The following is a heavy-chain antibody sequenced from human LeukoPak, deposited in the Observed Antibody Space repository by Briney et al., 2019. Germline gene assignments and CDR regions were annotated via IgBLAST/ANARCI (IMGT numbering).Heavy chain of an antibody. CDR3: ARGSYYDSSGYYVAYAFDI. D-gene: IGHD3-22*01. V-gene: IGHV1-18*01. J-gene: IGHJ3*02. Sequence: ASVKVSCKAFGYTFTSHGITWVRQAPGQGLEWMGCINTYNGNTNYAQKLQGRVTMTTDTSTSTAYMKLRSLRSDDTAVYYCARGSYYDSSGYYVAYAFDIWGQGTMVTVSS. CDR1: GYTFTSHG. CDR2: INTYNGNT.